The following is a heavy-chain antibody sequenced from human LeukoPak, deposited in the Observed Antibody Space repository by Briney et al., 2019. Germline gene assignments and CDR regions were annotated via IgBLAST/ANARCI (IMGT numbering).Heavy chain of an antibody. V-gene: IGHV4-4*07. CDR1: GGSISSYY. D-gene: IGHD3-22*01. J-gene: IGHJ4*02. CDR3: ARADSSGYYYGY. CDR2: MSTSGST. Sequence: SETLSLTCTVSGGSISSYYWSWIRQPAGKGLEWIGHMSTSGSTNYNPSLQSRVTVSVDKSKNQFSLKLNSVTAADTAVYYCARADSSGYYYGYWGQGTLVTVSS.